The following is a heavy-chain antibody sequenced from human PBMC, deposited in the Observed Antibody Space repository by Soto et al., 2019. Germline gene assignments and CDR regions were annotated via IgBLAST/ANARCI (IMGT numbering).Heavy chain of an antibody. CDR2: TYSRSKWYN. V-gene: IGHV6-1*01. D-gene: IGHD5-12*01. CDR1: GDSVSSNTAS. J-gene: IGHJ5*02. Sequence: SQTLSLTCAISGDSVSSNTASWNWVRQSPSRGLEWLGRTYSRSKWYNDYAVSVKSRIIINPDTSKDQFSLQLNSVTPEDTAVYYCAKGDNLGPKTGYAFDPWGQGILVTVSS. CDR3: AKGDNLGPKTGYAFDP.